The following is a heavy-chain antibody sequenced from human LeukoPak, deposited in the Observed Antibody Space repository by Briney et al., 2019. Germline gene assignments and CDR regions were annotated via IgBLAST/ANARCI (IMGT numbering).Heavy chain of an antibody. CDR3: ARTVNTAMITRWFDP. D-gene: IGHD5-18*01. CDR1: GGTFSRYA. J-gene: IGHJ5*02. V-gene: IGHV1-69*13. CDR2: FFPVFGTA. Sequence: SVKVSCKAYGGTFSRYAISWVRQAPGQGLEWMGVFFPVFGTANYPQKFQGRVTITADESTNTAYMELSSLRSEDTAAYYCARTVNTAMITRWFDPWGQGTLVTVSS.